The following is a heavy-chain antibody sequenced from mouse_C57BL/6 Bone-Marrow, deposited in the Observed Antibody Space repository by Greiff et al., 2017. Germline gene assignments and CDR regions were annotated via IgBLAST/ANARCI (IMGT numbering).Heavy chain of an antibody. J-gene: IGHJ2*01. V-gene: IGHV5-4*03. CDR2: ISDGGSYT. CDR3: ARGYYDYDEGHFDY. Sequence: DVMLVESGGGLVKPGGSLKLSCAASGFTFSSYAMSWVRQTPEKRLEWVATISDGGSYTYYPDNVKGRFTISRDNAKNNLYLQMSHLKSEDTAMYYCARGYYDYDEGHFDYWGQGTTLTVSS. D-gene: IGHD2-4*01. CDR1: GFTFSSYA.